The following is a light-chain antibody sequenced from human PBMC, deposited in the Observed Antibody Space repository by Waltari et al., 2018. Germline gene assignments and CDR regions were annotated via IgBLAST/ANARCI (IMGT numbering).Light chain of an antibody. CDR3: CSYAGSGPWV. CDR2: GGS. Sequence: QSALTPPASVSGSPGQSVTISCTETASDVGTYKSVSWYQQHPGKAPKLILSGGSSRFSGAKSGNTASLTSSGLQAEDEAHYYCCSYAGSGPWVFGGGTKLTVL. J-gene: IGLJ3*02. CDR1: ASDVGTYKS. V-gene: IGLV2-23*01.